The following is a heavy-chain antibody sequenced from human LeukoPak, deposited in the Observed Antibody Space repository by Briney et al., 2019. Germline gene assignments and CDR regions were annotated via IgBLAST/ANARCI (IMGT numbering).Heavy chain of an antibody. D-gene: IGHD1-1*01. CDR2: IRSKAYGETA. V-gene: IGHV3-49*03. Sequence: GGSLRLSCAASGFTVSDNYMTWIRQAPGKGLEWVGFIRSKAYGETADYAASVKGRFTISRDDSKAIAYLQMNSLKTEDTAVYHCTRDRGAYNLYDYWGQGTLVTVSS. J-gene: IGHJ4*02. CDR3: TRDRGAYNLYDY. CDR1: GFTVSDNY.